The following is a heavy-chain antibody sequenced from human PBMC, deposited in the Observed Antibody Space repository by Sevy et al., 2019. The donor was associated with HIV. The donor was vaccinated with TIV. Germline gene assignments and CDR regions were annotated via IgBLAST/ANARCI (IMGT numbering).Heavy chain of an antibody. CDR2: IWYDGSNK. J-gene: IGHJ1*01. Sequence: GGSLRLSCAASGFTFSSYGMHWVRQAPGKGLEWVAVIWYDGSNKYYADSVKGRFTISRDNSKNTLYLQMNSLRAEDTAVYYCASGPKSRWLQLGYHLKEYFQHWGQGTLVTVSS. D-gene: IGHD5-12*01. V-gene: IGHV3-33*01. CDR3: ASGPKSRWLQLGYHLKEYFQH. CDR1: GFTFSSYG.